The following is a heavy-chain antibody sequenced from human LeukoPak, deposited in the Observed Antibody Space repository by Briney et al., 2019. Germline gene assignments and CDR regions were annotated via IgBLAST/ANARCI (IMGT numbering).Heavy chain of an antibody. CDR3: ARGTDDGYCSGGSCYPTPHPFDY. CDR1: GYTFTSYG. Sequence: GASVKVSCKASGYTFTSYGISWVRQAPGQGLEWMGWISAYNGNTNYAQKLQGRVTMTTDTSTSTAYMELRSLRSEDTAVYYCARGTDDGYCSGGSCYPTPHPFDYWGQGTLVTVSS. CDR2: ISAYNGNT. J-gene: IGHJ4*02. D-gene: IGHD2-15*01. V-gene: IGHV1-18*01.